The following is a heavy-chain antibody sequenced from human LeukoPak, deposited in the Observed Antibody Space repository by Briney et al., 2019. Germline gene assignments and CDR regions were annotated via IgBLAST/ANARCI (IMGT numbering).Heavy chain of an antibody. J-gene: IGHJ4*02. CDR1: GFTFSSYG. D-gene: IGHD3-22*01. CDR3: AKETYSDSSAYLDY. V-gene: IGHV3-30*18. Sequence: GGSLRLSCAASGFTFSSYGMHWVRQAPGKGLEWVAVISYDGSNKYYADSVKGRFTISRDNSKNTLYLLLSSLRAEDTAVYYCAKETYSDSSAYLDYWGQGTLVTVSS. CDR2: ISYDGSNK.